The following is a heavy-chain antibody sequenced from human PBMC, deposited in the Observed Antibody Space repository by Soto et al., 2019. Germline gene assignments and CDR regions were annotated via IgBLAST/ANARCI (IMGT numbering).Heavy chain of an antibody. Sequence: GGSLRLSCATSGFTFSSYSMNWVRQAPGKGLEWVSSISSSSSYIYYADSVKGRFTISRDNAKNSLYLQMNSLRAEDTAVYYCAAITQDYDILTGSNWFDPWGQGTLVTVSS. CDR3: AAITQDYDILTGSNWFDP. CDR2: ISSSSSYI. J-gene: IGHJ5*02. V-gene: IGHV3-21*01. CDR1: GFTFSSYS. D-gene: IGHD3-9*01.